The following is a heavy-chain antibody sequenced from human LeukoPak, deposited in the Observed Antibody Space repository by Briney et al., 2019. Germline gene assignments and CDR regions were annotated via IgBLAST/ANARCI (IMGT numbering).Heavy chain of an antibody. CDR3: ARGRRYCSSGSCYSSWFDP. V-gene: IGHV4-4*07. Sequence: PSETLSLTCTVSGGSISSYYWNWIRQPAGKGLEWIGRIYTSGSTNYNPSLKSRITMSVDTSKNQFSLKLNSVTAADTAVYYCARGRRYCSSGSCYSSWFDPWGRGTLVTVSS. CDR2: IYTSGST. J-gene: IGHJ5*02. D-gene: IGHD2-15*01. CDR1: GGSISSYY.